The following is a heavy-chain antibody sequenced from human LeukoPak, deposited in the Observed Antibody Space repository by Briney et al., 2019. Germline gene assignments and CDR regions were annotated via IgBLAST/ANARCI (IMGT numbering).Heavy chain of an antibody. CDR3: AREKLKGGFDP. Sequence: GGSLRLSCAASGFTFSNYWMSWVRQAPGKGLEWVSVISGSGIGTYYADSVKGRFTISRDNAKNSLYLQMNSLRAEDTAVYYCAREKLKGGFDPWGQGTLVTVSS. D-gene: IGHD1-7*01. J-gene: IGHJ5*02. CDR2: ISGSGIGT. CDR1: GFTFSNYW. V-gene: IGHV3-21*01.